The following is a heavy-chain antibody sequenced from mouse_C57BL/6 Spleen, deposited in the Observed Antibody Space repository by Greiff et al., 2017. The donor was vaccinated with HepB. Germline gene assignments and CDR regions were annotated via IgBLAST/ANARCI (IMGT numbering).Heavy chain of an antibody. CDR1: GYTFTSYW. Sequence: QVQLKQPGAELVKPGASVKVSCKASGYTFTSYWMHWVKQRPGQGLEWIGRIHPSDSDTNYNQKFKGKATLTVDKSSSTAYMQLSSLTSEDSAVYYCAICDYGSTYWYFDVWGTGTTVTVSS. J-gene: IGHJ1*03. V-gene: IGHV1-74*01. CDR2: IHPSDSDT. D-gene: IGHD1-1*01. CDR3: AICDYGSTYWYFDV.